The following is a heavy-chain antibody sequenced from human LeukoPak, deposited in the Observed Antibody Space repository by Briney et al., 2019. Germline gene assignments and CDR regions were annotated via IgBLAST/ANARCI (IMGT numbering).Heavy chain of an antibody. CDR3: ARDWGNWDFDY. CDR2: ISSSSSTI. CDR1: GFTFSSYS. J-gene: IGHJ4*02. D-gene: IGHD1-1*01. Sequence: GGSLRLSCAASGFTFSSYSMNWVRQAPGKGLEWVSYISSSSSTIYYADSVKGRFTISRDNAKNSLYLQMNSLRAEDTAVYYCARDWGNWDFDYWGQGTLVIVSS. V-gene: IGHV3-48*01.